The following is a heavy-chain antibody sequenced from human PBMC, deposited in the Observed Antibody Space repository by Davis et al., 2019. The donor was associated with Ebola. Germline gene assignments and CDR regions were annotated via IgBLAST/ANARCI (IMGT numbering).Heavy chain of an antibody. CDR2: INHRGDT. J-gene: IGHJ4*02. V-gene: IGHV4-34*01. CDR3: ASLHQIRGKTCFDS. Sequence: SETLSLTCAVYGGSFNDYYWSWVRQSPSQGLEWIGEINHRGDTDYNPSLKSRVTISIDPSRLQFSLRLASVTASDTALYYCASLHQIRGKTCFDSWGQGNLVVVSS. CDR1: GGSFNDYY. D-gene: IGHD2-2*01.